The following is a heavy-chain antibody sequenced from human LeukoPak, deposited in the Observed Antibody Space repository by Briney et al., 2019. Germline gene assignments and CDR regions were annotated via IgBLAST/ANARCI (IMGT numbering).Heavy chain of an antibody. V-gene: IGHV3-23*01. D-gene: IGHD6-13*01. Sequence: PGGSLRPSCAASGFTFSSYAMSWVRQAPGKGLEWVSAISGSGGSTYYADSVKGRFTISRDNSKNTLYLQMNSLRAEDTAVYYCATRFTSSWTGYWGQGTLVTVSS. J-gene: IGHJ4*02. CDR2: ISGSGGST. CDR1: GFTFSSYA. CDR3: ATRFTSSWTGY.